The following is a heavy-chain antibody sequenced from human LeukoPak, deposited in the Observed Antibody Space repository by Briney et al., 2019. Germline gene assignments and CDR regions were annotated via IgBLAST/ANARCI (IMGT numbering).Heavy chain of an antibody. CDR3: ARDLVATSLGGY. V-gene: IGHV1-8*01. CDR1: GYTFTSYD. D-gene: IGHD5-12*01. Sequence: GASVKVSCKASGYTFTSYDINWVQQATGQGLEWMGWMNPNSGNTSYAQKFQGRVTMTRDTSTSTVYMELSSLRSEDTAVYYCARDLVATSLGGYWGQGTLVTVSS. CDR2: MNPNSGNT. J-gene: IGHJ4*02.